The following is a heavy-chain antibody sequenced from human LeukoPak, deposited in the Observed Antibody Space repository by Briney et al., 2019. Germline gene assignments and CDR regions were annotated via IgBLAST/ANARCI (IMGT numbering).Heavy chain of an antibody. CDR1: GYSISSHYC. Sequence: PSETLSLTCSVSGYSISSHYCWSWIRQPPGKGLEWIRSVCHSGSSFYNPSLKSRLAISVDTSKNEFSLKLSSLTAADTAVYHCARVSSTRHLNYYYYYYMDVWGKGTTVTVSS. J-gene: IGHJ6*03. CDR3: ARVSSTRHLNYYYYYYMDV. CDR2: VCHSGSS. D-gene: IGHD2-2*01. V-gene: IGHV4-38-2*02.